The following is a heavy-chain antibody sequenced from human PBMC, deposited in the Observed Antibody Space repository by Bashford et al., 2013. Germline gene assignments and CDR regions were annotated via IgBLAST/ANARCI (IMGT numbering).Heavy chain of an antibody. CDR1: GSPFSSYE. CDR2: INIVNYI. J-gene: IGHJ5*02. Sequence: GGPVRLSCAASGSPFSSYEMNWVRQAPGKGLEWVASINIVNYIYYADSVKGRFTISRDNAKSSLYLQMDSLTAEDTAVYYCVREGGYCAGGGCRWFDPGAREPWSPSPQ. CDR3: VREGGYCAGGGCRWFDP. D-gene: IGHD2-8*02. V-gene: IGHV3-21*01.